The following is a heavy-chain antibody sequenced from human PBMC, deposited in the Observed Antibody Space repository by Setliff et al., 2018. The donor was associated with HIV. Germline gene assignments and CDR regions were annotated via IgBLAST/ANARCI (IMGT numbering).Heavy chain of an antibody. V-gene: IGHV1-18*01. J-gene: IGHJ6*03. CDR3: ARDQGFWSGFTYNYYMDV. D-gene: IGHD3-3*01. CDR1: GYNFTSNG. Sequence: GASVKVSCKASGYNFTSNGISWVRQAPGQGLEWMGRISASKGNTKYTQDFQGRVTMTTDTSTSTVYMELRSLRSYDTAVYYCARDQGFWSGFTYNYYMDVWGKGTTVTVSS. CDR2: ISASKGNT.